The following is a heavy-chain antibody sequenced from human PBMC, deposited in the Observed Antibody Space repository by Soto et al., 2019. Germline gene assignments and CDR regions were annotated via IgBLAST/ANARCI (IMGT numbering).Heavy chain of an antibody. CDR3: ARSLGPVGANGILVDP. CDR1: GYTFTSYG. J-gene: IGHJ5*02. D-gene: IGHD1-26*01. Sequence: ASVKVSCKASGYTFTSYGISWVRQAPGQGLEWMGWISAYNGNTNYAQKLQGRVTMTTDTSTSTAYMELRSLRSDDTAVYYCARSLGPVGANGILVDPWGQGTLVTAPQ. V-gene: IGHV1-18*01. CDR2: ISAYNGNT.